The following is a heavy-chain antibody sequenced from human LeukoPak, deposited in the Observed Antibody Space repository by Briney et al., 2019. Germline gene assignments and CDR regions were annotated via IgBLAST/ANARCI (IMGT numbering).Heavy chain of an antibody. CDR2: IYYSGST. D-gene: IGHD3-22*01. CDR1: GGSIRSYY. V-gene: IGHV4-59*01. Sequence: PSETLSLTCTVSGGSIRSYYWSWIRQAPGKGLEWIGCIYYSGSTNYNPSLKSRVPMSLDTSKNQFSLKLSSVTAADTAVYYCARGYYDSGRYLLFDSWGQGTLVTVST. J-gene: IGHJ4*02. CDR3: ARGYYDSGRYLLFDS.